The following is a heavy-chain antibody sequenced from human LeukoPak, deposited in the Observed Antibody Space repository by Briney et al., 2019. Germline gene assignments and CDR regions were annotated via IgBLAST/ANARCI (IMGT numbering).Heavy chain of an antibody. CDR1: GFTFSSYW. CDR2: IKTDGSEK. CDR3: ANGGYYSLDS. D-gene: IGHD2-15*01. V-gene: IGHV3-7*03. Sequence: PGGSLRLSCEASGFTFSSYWMSWVRQAPGKGLEWVANIKTDGSEKYYVDSVKGRSTISRDNAKNSLYLQMNSLRAEDTAVYYCANGGYYSLDSWGQGTLVTVSS. J-gene: IGHJ4*02.